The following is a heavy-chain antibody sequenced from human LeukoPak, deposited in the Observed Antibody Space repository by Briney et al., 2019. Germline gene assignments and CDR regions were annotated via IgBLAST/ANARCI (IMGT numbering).Heavy chain of an antibody. J-gene: IGHJ4*01. CDR3: ARETMITFGGVPTTVFDY. D-gene: IGHD3-16*01. Sequence: SETLSLTCTVSGGSISSYYWSWIRQPPGEGLEWIAYIYYSGSTNYNLSLKSRVTISVDTSKNQFSLKLSSVTAADTAVYYCARETMITFGGVPTTVFDYWGHGTLVTVSS. CDR2: IYYSGST. CDR1: GGSISSYY. V-gene: IGHV4-59*12.